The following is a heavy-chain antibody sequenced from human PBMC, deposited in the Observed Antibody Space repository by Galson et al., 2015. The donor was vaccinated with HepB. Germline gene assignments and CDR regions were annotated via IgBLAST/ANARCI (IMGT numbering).Heavy chain of an antibody. Sequence: SLRLSCAVSGIMFGDSWMSWVRQAPGKGLECVAHIDQDGSEKYYVDSVKGRFTVSRDNAKNTLFLQMNSLRAEDTAVYYCARGRGAGYWGQGTLVTVSS. D-gene: IGHD6-19*01. J-gene: IGHJ4*02. V-gene: IGHV3-7*01. CDR3: ARGRGAGY. CDR2: IDQDGSEK. CDR1: GIMFGDSW.